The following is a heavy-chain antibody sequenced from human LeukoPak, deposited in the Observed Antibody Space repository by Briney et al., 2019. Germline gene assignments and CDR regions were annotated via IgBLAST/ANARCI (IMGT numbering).Heavy chain of an antibody. Sequence: SETLCLSCTVSGDSLSSNTYFWGWGRQSPGKGLEWNGAISHSANNYYDPSVASGLSLYDNASKYQCFLKPSSVTGADTGVYYCARSEDGLSYWGQGTLVTVSS. CDR2: ISHSANN. CDR1: GDSLSSNTYF. CDR3: ARSEDGLSY. J-gene: IGHJ4*02. V-gene: IGHV4-39*07. D-gene: IGHD3-16*01.